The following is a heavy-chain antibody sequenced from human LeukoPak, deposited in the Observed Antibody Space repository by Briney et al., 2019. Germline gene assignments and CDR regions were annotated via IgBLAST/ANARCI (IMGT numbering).Heavy chain of an antibody. CDR1: GFTFSSYG. CDR3: AKDLYYDSSGSNSFDY. Sequence: PGRSLRLSCAASGFTFSSYGMHWVRQAPGKGLEWVAVISYDGSNKYYADSVKGRFTISRDNSKNTLYLQMNSLRAEDTAVYYCAKDLYYDSSGSNSFDYWGQGTLVTVSS. D-gene: IGHD3-22*01. V-gene: IGHV3-30*18. J-gene: IGHJ4*02. CDR2: ISYDGSNK.